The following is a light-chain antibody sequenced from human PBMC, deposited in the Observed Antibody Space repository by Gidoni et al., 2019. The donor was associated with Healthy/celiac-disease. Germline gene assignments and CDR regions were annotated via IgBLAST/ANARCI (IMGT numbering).Light chain of an antibody. CDR3: QSYDSSLSGVV. J-gene: IGLJ2*01. Sequence: QSVLTQPPSVSEAPGQRVTIPCTGSSSTIGAGYDVHWYQQLPGTAPKLLIYGNSNRPSGVPDRFSGSKSGTSASLAITGLQAEDEADYYCQSYDSSLSGVVFGGGTKLTVL. V-gene: IGLV1-40*01. CDR2: GNS. CDR1: SSTIGAGYD.